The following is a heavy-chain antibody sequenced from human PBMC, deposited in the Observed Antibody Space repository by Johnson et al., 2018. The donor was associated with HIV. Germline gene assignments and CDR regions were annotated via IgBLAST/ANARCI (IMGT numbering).Heavy chain of an antibody. CDR1: GFTISSFG. CDR3: ASSPMRYSSSAYAFDI. V-gene: IGHV3-30*02. J-gene: IGHJ3*02. D-gene: IGHD6-6*01. CDR2: IRYDGSNK. Sequence: VQLVESGGGVVQPGGSLRLSCAASGFTISSFGMHWVRQAPGKGLAWVAFIRYDGSNKYFAASVKGRFTISRDNSKNTLYLQMNSLRAEDTAVYYCASSPMRYSSSAYAFDIWGQGTMVTVSS.